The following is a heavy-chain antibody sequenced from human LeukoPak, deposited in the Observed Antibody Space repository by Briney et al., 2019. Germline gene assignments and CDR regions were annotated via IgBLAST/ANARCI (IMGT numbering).Heavy chain of an antibody. CDR1: GFTVSSNY. CDR3: AKVDGSGSYRYY. D-gene: IGHD3-10*01. J-gene: IGHJ4*02. CDR2: ISGSGGST. V-gene: IGHV3-23*01. Sequence: GGSLRLSCAASGFTVSSNYMSWVRQAPGKGLEWVSAISGSGGSTYYADSVKGRFTISRDNSKNTLYLQMNSLRAEDTAVYYCAKVDGSGSYRYYWGQGTLVTVSS.